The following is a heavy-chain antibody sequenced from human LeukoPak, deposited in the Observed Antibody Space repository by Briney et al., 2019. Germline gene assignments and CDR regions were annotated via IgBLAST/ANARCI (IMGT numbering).Heavy chain of an antibody. Sequence: PGGSLRLSCAASGFTFSSYVMSWVRQAPGKGLEWVSAISGRGASTYYADSVRGRFTISRDNSKNTLYLQMNSLRAEDTAVYYCATLLKGVTPDYWGQGTLVTVSS. CDR1: GFTFSSYV. CDR3: ATLLKGVTPDY. CDR2: ISGRGAST. J-gene: IGHJ4*02. V-gene: IGHV3-23*01. D-gene: IGHD2-21*02.